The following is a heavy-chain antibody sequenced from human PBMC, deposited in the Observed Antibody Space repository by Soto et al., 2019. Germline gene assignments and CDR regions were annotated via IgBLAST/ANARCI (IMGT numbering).Heavy chain of an antibody. V-gene: IGHV4-59*01. CDR1: GGSISSYY. Sequence: QVQLQESGPGLVKPSETLSLTCTVSGGSISSYYWSWIRQPPGKGLEWIGYIYCSGSTNYNPSLKSRVTISVDTSKNQFSLKLSSVTAADTAVYYCARGGDVVLRFLEWSYYFDYWGQGTLVTVSS. CDR2: IYCSGST. D-gene: IGHD3-3*01. CDR3: ARGGDVVLRFLEWSYYFDY. J-gene: IGHJ4*02.